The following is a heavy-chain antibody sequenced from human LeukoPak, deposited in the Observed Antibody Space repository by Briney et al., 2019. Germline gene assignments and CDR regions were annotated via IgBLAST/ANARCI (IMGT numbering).Heavy chain of an antibody. V-gene: IGHV3-23*01. CDR3: AKDRARNRRSHDAFDI. CDR2: ISGSGGST. CDR1: GFTFSSYA. J-gene: IGHJ3*02. D-gene: IGHD2/OR15-2a*01. Sequence: GSLRLSCAASGFTFSSYAMSWVRQAPGKGLEWVSAISGSGGSTYYADSVKGRFTISRDNSKNTLYLQMSSLRAEDTAVYYCAKDRARNRRSHDAFDIWGQGTMVTVSS.